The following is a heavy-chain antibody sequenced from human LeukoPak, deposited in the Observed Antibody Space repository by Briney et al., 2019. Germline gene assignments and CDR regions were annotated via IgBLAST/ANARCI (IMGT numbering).Heavy chain of an antibody. J-gene: IGHJ4*02. Sequence: SETLSLTCTVSGGSVSSGSYYWSWIRQPPGKGLEWIGYIYYSGSTNYNPSLKSRVTISVDTSKNQFSLKLSSLTAADTAVYYCAKGRTAGTGVGYYFDYWGQGTLVTVSS. V-gene: IGHV4-61*01. CDR2: IYYSGST. CDR3: AKGRTAGTGVGYYFDY. CDR1: GGSVSSGSYY. D-gene: IGHD6-13*01.